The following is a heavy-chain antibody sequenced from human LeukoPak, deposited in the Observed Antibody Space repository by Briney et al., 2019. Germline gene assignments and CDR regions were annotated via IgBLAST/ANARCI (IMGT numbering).Heavy chain of an antibody. CDR3: AREIAVAGTTLNYFDY. CDR1: GFTFSSYA. D-gene: IGHD6-19*01. CDR2: ISYDGSNK. V-gene: IGHV3-30-3*01. J-gene: IGHJ4*02. Sequence: GGSLRLSCAASGFTFSSYAMHWVRQAPGKGLEWVAVISYDGSNKYYADSVKGRFTISRDNSKNTLYLQMNSLRAEDTAVYYCAREIAVAGTTLNYFDYWGQGTLVTVSS.